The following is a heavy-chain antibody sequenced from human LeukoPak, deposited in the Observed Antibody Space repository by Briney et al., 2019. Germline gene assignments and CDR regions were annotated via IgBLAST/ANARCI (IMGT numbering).Heavy chain of an antibody. J-gene: IGHJ2*01. Sequence: SETLSLTGAVSGYSISSGYYWGWIRQPPGKGLEWIGSIYHSGSAYYNPSLKSRVTISVDTSKNQFSLKLSSVTAADTAVYYCARDPGYYDSSGYYHYWYFDLWGRGTLVTVSS. V-gene: IGHV4-38-2*02. CDR3: ARDPGYYDSSGYYHYWYFDL. CDR2: IYHSGSA. CDR1: GYSISSGYY. D-gene: IGHD3-22*01.